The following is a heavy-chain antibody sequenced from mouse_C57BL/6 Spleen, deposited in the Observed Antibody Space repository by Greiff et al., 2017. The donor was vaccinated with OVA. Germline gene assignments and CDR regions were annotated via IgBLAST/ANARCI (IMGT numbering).Heavy chain of an antibody. CDR1: GFNIKDYY. CDR3: TTGPYYGSSYVDY. Sequence: EVQLQQSGAELVRPGASVKLSCTASGFNIKDYYMHWVKQRPEQGLEWIGRIDPEDGDTEYAPKFQGKATMTADTSSNTAYLQLGSLTSEDTAVYCCTTGPYYGSSYVDYWGQGTTLTVSS. V-gene: IGHV14-1*01. CDR2: IDPEDGDT. J-gene: IGHJ2*01. D-gene: IGHD1-1*01.